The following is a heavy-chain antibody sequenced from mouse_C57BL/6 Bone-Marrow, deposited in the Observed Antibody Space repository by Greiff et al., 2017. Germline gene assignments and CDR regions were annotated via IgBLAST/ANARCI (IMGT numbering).Heavy chain of an antibody. J-gene: IGHJ3*01. CDR2: IDTYNDNT. D-gene: IGHD1-1*01. V-gene: IGHV1-67*01. CDR3: ARITTTY. Sequence: VMLQQSGPEVVRPGVSVTLSCKGSGYTFTDSAMHWVKQSHAKSLDWIGVIDTYNDNTNYNQKFKGKATMTVDRASSTAYMELSSLTSEDSAIYYNARITTTYWDQGTLVTVSA. CDR1: GYTFTDSA.